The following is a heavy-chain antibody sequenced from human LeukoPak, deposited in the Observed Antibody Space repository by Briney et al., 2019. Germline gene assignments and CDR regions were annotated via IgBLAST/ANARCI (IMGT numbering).Heavy chain of an antibody. CDR1: GFTFSSYA. J-gene: IGHJ4*02. CDR3: AKVPYYYDSSGSADY. CDR2: ISGSGGST. Sequence: GGSLRLSCAASGFTFSSYAMSWVRQAPGKGLEWVSAISGSGGSTYYADSVKGRFTISRDNSKNTLYLQMNSLRAEDTAVYYCAKVPYYYDSSGSADYWGQGTLVTVSS. D-gene: IGHD3-22*01. V-gene: IGHV3-23*01.